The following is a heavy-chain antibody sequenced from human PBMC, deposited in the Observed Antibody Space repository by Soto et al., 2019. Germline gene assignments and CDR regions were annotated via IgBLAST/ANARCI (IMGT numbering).Heavy chain of an antibody. J-gene: IGHJ4*02. Sequence: GGSLRLSCAASGFTFSSYAMSWVRQAPGKGLEWVSAISGSGGSTYYADSVKGRFTISRDNSKNTLYLQMNSLRAEDTAVYYCAKVGGRITIFGVVIKPASYWGQGTLVTVYS. CDR1: GFTFSSYA. V-gene: IGHV3-23*01. D-gene: IGHD3-3*01. CDR2: ISGSGGST. CDR3: AKVGGRITIFGVVIKPASY.